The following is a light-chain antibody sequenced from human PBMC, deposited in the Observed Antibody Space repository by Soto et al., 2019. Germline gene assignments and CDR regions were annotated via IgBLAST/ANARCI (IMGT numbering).Light chain of an antibody. CDR1: SSDVGYYNF. CDR2: DVS. J-gene: IGLJ2*01. V-gene: IGLV2-14*01. Sequence: QSVLTQPASVSGSPGQSITISCTGTSSDVGYYNFVSWYQQHPDKAPKLMIYDVSYRPSGVSNRFSGSKSGNTASLTISGLQAEDEADYYCSSYATANTPVIFGGGTKVTVL. CDR3: SSYATANTPVI.